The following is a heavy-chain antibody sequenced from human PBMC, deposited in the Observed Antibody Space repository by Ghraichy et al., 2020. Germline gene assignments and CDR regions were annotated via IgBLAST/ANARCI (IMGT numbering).Heavy chain of an antibody. CDR2: IKQDGSEK. V-gene: IGHV3-7*03. J-gene: IGHJ4*02. D-gene: IGHD5-18*01. Sequence: GGSLRLSCAASGFTFSSYWMSWVRQAPGKGLEWVANIKQDGSEKYYVDSVKGRFTISRDNAKNSLYLQMNSLRAEDTAVYYCARDLLGYSYGYGFDYWGQGTLVTVSS. CDR3: ARDLLGYSYGYGFDY. CDR1: GFTFSSYW.